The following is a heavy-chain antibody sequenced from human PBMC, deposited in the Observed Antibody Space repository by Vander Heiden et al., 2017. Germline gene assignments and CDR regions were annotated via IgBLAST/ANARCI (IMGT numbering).Heavy chain of an antibody. CDR3: TTYHLLSQGNWYGMDV. Sequence: EVQLVESGGRLVKPGGSLRLSCVASGLTFSNAWMNWVRQAPGKGLEWVGRIKSKSDGGTTDYAEPVKGRFTMSRDDSKNSLYLQMNSLNTEDTAVYYCTTYHLLSQGNWYGMDVWGQGTTVTVS. D-gene: IGHD2-2*01. J-gene: IGHJ6*02. CDR1: GLTFSNAW. V-gene: IGHV3-15*07. CDR2: IKSKSDGGTT.